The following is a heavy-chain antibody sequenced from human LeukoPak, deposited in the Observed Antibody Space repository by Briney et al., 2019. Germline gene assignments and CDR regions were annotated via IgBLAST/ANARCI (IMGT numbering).Heavy chain of an antibody. CDR1: GFTFSSYW. Sequence: GGSLRLSCAASGFTFSSYWMSWVRQAPGKGLEWVANIKQDGSEKYYVDSVKGRFTISRDNAKNSLYLQMNSLRAEDTAVYYCARVGIYRVAVAGPYYFDYWGQGTLVTVAS. CDR2: IKQDGSEK. D-gene: IGHD6-19*01. V-gene: IGHV3-7*01. J-gene: IGHJ4*02. CDR3: ARVGIYRVAVAGPYYFDY.